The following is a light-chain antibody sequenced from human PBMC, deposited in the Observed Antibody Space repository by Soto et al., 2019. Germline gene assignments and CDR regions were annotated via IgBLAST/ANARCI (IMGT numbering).Light chain of an antibody. CDR3: QQYNRYSWT. Sequence: DIQMTQSPSTLSASVGDRVTITCRASQSISSWLAWYQQKPGKAPKLLIYKASSLESGVPSRFSGSGSGTEFTMTISSLQIDDFTTYYCQQYNRYSWTFGQGTEVEIK. CDR1: QSISSW. J-gene: IGKJ1*01. V-gene: IGKV1-5*03. CDR2: KAS.